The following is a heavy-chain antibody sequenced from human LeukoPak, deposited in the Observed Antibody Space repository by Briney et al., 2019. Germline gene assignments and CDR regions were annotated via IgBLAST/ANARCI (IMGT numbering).Heavy chain of an antibody. CDR2: ISYDGSNK. CDR1: GFTFSSYG. D-gene: IGHD6-13*01. V-gene: IGHV3-30*18. CDR3: AKDRAGYYYYGMDV. J-gene: IGHJ6*02. Sequence: GRSLRLSCAASGFTFSSYGMHWVRQAPGKGLEWVAVISYDGSNKYYADSVKGRFTISRDNSKNTLYLQMNSLRAEDTAVYYCAKDRAGYYYYGMDVWGQGTLVTVSS.